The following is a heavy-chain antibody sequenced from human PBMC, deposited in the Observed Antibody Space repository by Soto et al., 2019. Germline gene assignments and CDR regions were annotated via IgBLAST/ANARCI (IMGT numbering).Heavy chain of an antibody. V-gene: IGHV4-4*07. CDR2: IYATVTT. CDR1: GASISGYY. D-gene: IGHD1-1*01. J-gene: IGHJ5*02. Sequence: SETLSLTCTVSGASISGYYWSWIRKSAGKGLEWIGRIYATVTTDYNPSLKSRVMMSVDTSKKQFSLKLRSVTAADTAVYYCVRDGTKTLRDWFDPWGQVIWVIVSS. CDR3: VRDGTKTLRDWFDP.